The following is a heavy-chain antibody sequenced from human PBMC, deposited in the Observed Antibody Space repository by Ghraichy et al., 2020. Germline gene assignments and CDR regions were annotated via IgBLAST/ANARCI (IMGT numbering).Heavy chain of an antibody. CDR3: AKAEKAMVNSAVDA. CDR1: GFTFDDYG. V-gene: IGHV3-9*01. Sequence: GGSLRLSCAASGFTFDDYGMHWVRQAPGKGLEWVSGINWNSGSIAYGDSVKGRFKISRDNAKNSLYLEMNSLRPEDTALYYSAKAEKAMVNSAVDAWGQGTMVSVSP. D-gene: IGHD5-18*01. J-gene: IGHJ3*01. CDR2: INWNSGSI.